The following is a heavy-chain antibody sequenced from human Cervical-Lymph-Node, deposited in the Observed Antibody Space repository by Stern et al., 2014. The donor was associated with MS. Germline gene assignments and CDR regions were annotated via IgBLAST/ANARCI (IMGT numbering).Heavy chain of an antibody. CDR3: ASGTRSSWYFDF. CDR2: IIPIFETA. D-gene: IGHD6-13*01. J-gene: IGHJ4*02. V-gene: IGHV1-69*01. CDR1: GGTFSSDA. Sequence: QVQLVQSGAEVKKPGSSMKVSCKASGGTFSSDAIGWVRQAPGQGLEWMGGIIPIFETASYAQKFQGRVTITADQSTKTAYLELSSLTSGDTAMYFCASGTRSSWYFDFWGQGTLVTVST.